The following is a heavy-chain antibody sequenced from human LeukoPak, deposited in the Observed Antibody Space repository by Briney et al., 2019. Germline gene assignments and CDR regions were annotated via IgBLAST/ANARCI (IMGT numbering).Heavy chain of an antibody. CDR1: SGSISTSNYY. J-gene: IGHJ4*02. D-gene: IGHD6-19*01. V-gene: IGHV4-39*07. CDR3: ARVPNSSGWYAYFDY. CDR2: IFYTGST. Sequence: SETLSLTCTVSSGSISTSNYYWGWVRQPPGKALEWIGNIFYTGSTYYSPSLKSRVTISVDTSKNQFSLKLSSVTAADTAVYYCARVPNSSGWYAYFDYWGQGTLVTVSS.